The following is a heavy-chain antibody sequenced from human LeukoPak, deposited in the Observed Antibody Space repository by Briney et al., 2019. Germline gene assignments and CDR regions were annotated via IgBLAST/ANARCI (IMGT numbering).Heavy chain of an antibody. D-gene: IGHD2-2*01. Sequence: SETLSLTCTVSGGSITSSNYFWGWIRQSPGKGLEWIGSIYYSGSTYYNPSLKSRVTISVETSKIQFSLKLSSVTTADSAVYYCARDSCSSTSCRRKFDNWGQGTLVTVSS. V-gene: IGHV4-39*07. CDR3: ARDSCSSTSCRRKFDN. J-gene: IGHJ4*02. CDR2: IYYSGST. CDR1: GGSITSSNYF.